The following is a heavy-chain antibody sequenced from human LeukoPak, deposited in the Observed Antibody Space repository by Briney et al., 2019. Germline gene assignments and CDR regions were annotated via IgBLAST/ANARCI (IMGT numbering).Heavy chain of an antibody. CDR1: AFTFSSYA. V-gene: IGHV3-23*01. CDR3: AKDRPNYYGSNGHYYKLNGDC. D-gene: IGHD3-22*01. CDR2: ITSSGAAT. Sequence: GGSLRLSCAAPAFTFSSYAMSWVRQAPGNGLEWVSSITSSGAATYYADSVKGRFTISRDHSDNTLYLQMNSLRAEDTAVYYCAKDRPNYYGSNGHYYKLNGDCWGQGTLVTVRS. J-gene: IGHJ4*02.